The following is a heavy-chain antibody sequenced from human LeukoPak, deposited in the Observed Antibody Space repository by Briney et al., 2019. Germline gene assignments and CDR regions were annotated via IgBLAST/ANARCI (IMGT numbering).Heavy chain of an antibody. J-gene: IGHJ4*02. D-gene: IGHD4-17*01. CDR3: ARLWTVRGRGLPDY. Sequence: GESLKISCKGSGYSFPTYWIGWVRQMPGKGLEWMGIIYPGDSDTRYSPSFQGQVTISADKSISTAYLQWSSPKASDTAMYYCARLWTVRGRGLPDYWGQGTLVTVSS. CDR1: GYSFPTYW. CDR2: IYPGDSDT. V-gene: IGHV5-51*01.